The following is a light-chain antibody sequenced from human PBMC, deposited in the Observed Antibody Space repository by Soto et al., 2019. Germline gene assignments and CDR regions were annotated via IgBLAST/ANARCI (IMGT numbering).Light chain of an antibody. CDR3: QQYSHRPPYT. CDR2: GAS. Sequence: EIVLTQSPGTLSLSPGERATLSCRASQSVSSSYLAWYQQKPGQAPRLLIYGASSRATGIPARFSGSGSGTDFTLTISSLEPEDFAVYYCQQYSHRPPYTLGQGTRLEIK. V-gene: IGKV3-20*01. J-gene: IGKJ5*01. CDR1: QSVSSSY.